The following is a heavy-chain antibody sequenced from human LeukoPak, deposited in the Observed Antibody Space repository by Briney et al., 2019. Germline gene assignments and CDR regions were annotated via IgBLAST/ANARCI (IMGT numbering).Heavy chain of an antibody. D-gene: IGHD6-13*01. J-gene: IGHJ6*03. CDR1: GYTFTGYY. V-gene: IGHV1-2*06. CDR3: ARGASSSWYSYYYYYYYMDV. CDR2: INPNSGGT. Sequence: ASVKVSCKASGYTFTGYYMHWVRQAPGQGLEWMGRINPNSGGTNYAQKFQGRVTMTRDTSISTAYMELSSLRSEDTAVYYCARGASSSWYSYYYYYYYMDVWAKGPRSPSP.